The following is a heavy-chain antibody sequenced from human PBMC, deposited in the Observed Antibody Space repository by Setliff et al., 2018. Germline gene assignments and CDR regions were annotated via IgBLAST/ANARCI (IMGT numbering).Heavy chain of an antibody. V-gene: IGHV4-39*07. J-gene: IGHJ1*01. D-gene: IGHD3-10*01. CDR3: ARVDFTMIQGVLGL. CDR2: VYT. Sequence: SETLSLTCNVSGGSVSSTSHYWGWIRQPPGKGMEWIGSVYTYYNPSLQSRVTISVDMSKNQFSMKLTSVTAADTAVYYCARVDFTMIQGVLGLWGQGTLVTV. CDR1: GGSVSSTSHY.